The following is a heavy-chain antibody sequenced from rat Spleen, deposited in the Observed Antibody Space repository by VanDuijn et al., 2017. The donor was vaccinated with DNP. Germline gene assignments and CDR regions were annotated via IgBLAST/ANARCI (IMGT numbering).Heavy chain of an antibody. V-gene: IGHV2-32*01. CDR2: MWSDGDT. J-gene: IGHJ2*01. D-gene: IGHD1-11*01. Sequence: QVQLKESGPSLVQPSQTLSLTCTVSGFFLTSYGVSWVRQPPGTGLEWMGVMWSDGDTSYNSPLKSRLSISRDTSKSQVLLKMNSLQTEDTAMYFCASSGLRYPRGYFDYWGQGVMVTVSS. CDR3: ASSGLRYPRGYFDY. CDR1: GFFLTSYG.